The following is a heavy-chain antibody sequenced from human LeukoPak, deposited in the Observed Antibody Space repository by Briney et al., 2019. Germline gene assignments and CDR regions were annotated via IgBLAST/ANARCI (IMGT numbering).Heavy chain of an antibody. Sequence: PGGSLRLSCAASGFTFDDYAMHWVRHATGKGLEWVSAIGTAGDTYYPGSVKGRFTISRENAKNSLYLQMNSLRAGDTAVYYCARVPYYYDSSGTLGGYYGMDVWGQGTTVTVSS. J-gene: IGHJ6*02. V-gene: IGHV3-13*01. CDR1: GFTFDDYA. D-gene: IGHD3-22*01. CDR3: ARVPYYYDSSGTLGGYYGMDV. CDR2: IGTAGDT.